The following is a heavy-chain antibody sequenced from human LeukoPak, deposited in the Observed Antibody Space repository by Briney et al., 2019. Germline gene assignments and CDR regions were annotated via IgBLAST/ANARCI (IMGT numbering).Heavy chain of an antibody. V-gene: IGHV4-38-2*02. CDR1: GYSISSGYY. CDR2: IYHSGST. Sequence: SETLSLTCTVSGYSISSGYYWGWIRQPPGKGLEWIGSIYHSGSTYCNPSLKSRVTISVDTSKNQFSLKLSSVTAADTAVYYCARDHYYGSGSYYGWFDPWGQGTLATVSS. D-gene: IGHD3-10*01. CDR3: ARDHYYGSGSYYGWFDP. J-gene: IGHJ5*02.